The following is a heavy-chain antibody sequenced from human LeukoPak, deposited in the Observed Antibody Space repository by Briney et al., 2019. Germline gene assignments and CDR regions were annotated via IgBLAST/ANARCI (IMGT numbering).Heavy chain of an antibody. CDR1: GFTFSDYY. V-gene: IGHV3-11*01. Sequence: GGSLRLSCAASGFTFSDYYMSWIRQAPGKGLEWVSYISSSGSTIYYADSVKGRFTISRDNSKNTLYLQMNSLRAEDTAVYYCARPTGLIDPFDYWGQGTLVTVSS. D-gene: IGHD2-8*01. CDR2: ISSSGSTI. CDR3: ARPTGLIDPFDY. J-gene: IGHJ4*02.